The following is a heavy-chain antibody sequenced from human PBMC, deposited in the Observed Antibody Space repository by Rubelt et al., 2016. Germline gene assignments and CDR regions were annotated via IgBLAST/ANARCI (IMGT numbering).Heavy chain of an antibody. D-gene: IGHD3-3*01. V-gene: IGHV4-59*12. CDR2: IYYSGST. Sequence: GLEWIGYIYYSGSTNYNPSLKSRVTISVDTSKNQFSLKLSSVTAADTAVYYCAKDYYDFWSGYYVGVFDYWGQGTLVTVSS. J-gene: IGHJ4*02. CDR3: AKDYYDFWSGYYVGVFDY.